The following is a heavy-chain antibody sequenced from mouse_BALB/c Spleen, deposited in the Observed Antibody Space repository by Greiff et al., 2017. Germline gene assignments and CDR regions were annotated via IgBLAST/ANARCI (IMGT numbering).Heavy chain of an antibody. J-gene: IGHJ3*01. Sequence: EVMLVESGGGLVQPGGSRKLSCAASGFTFSSFGMHWVRQAPEKGLEWVAYISSGSSTIYYADTVKGRFTISRDNPKNTLFLQMTSLRSEDTAMYYCARYGELRGFAYWGQGTLVTVSA. V-gene: IGHV5-17*02. D-gene: IGHD1-1*01. CDR2: ISSGSSTI. CDR1: GFTFSSFG. CDR3: ARYGELRGFAY.